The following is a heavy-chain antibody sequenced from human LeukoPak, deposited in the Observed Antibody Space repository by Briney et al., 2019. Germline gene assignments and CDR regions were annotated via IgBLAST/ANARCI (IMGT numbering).Heavy chain of an antibody. CDR1: GYTFTGYY. CDR3: ASGTQTYYYGSGSYYNGDY. J-gene: IGHJ4*02. Sequence: ASVKVSCKASGYTFTGYYMHWMRQAPGQGLEWMGWINPNSGGTNYAQKFQGRVTMTRDTSISTAYMELSRLRSDDTAVYYCASGTQTYYYGSGSYYNGDYWGQGTLVTVSS. D-gene: IGHD3-10*01. V-gene: IGHV1-2*02. CDR2: INPNSGGT.